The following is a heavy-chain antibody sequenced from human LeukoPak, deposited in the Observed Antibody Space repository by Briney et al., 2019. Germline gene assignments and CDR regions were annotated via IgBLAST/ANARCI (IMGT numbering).Heavy chain of an antibody. D-gene: IGHD1-1*01. CDR3: ARENPSTGYA. Sequence: GGSLRLSCAASGFTFSSYAMSWVRQAPGKGLEWVSSISSSSSYIYYADSVKGRFTISRDNAKNSLYLQMNSLRAEDTAVYYCARENPSTGYAWGQGTLVTVSS. J-gene: IGHJ4*02. V-gene: IGHV3-21*01. CDR2: ISSSSSYI. CDR1: GFTFSSYA.